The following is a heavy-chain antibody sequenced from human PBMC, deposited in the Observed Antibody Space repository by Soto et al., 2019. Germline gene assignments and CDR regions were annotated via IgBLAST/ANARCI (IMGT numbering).Heavy chain of an antibody. J-gene: IGHJ4*02. Sequence: VQLVESGGGLVQPGGSLRLSCAASGFAFGSYWMHWVRQAPGKGLVWVSRISQDGTXXTQADSXKGRFTISRDNXXXXXXXXXXXXXXXXXXXXXXXXXXRHWNEFADQWGQGTLVTVSS. CDR1: GFAFGSYW. D-gene: IGHD1-1*01. CDR3: XXXXRHWNEFADQ. CDR2: ISQDGTXX. V-gene: IGHV3-74*01.